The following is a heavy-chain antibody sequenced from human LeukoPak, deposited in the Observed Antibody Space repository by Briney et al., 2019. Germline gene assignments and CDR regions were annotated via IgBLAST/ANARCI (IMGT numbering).Heavy chain of an antibody. Sequence: GGSLRLSCAASGFMFSGYSMNWVRQAPGKGLEWVSSISSSSSYIFYADSVKGRFIISRDSAKNSLYLQMNSLRAEDTAVYYCARVSGYGAYFDYWGQGTLVTVSS. D-gene: IGHD5-12*01. CDR3: ARVSGYGAYFDY. CDR2: ISSSSSYI. V-gene: IGHV3-21*01. J-gene: IGHJ4*02. CDR1: GFMFSGYS.